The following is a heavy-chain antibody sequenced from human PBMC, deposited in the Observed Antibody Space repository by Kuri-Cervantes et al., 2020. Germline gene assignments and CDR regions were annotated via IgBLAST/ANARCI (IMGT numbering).Heavy chain of an antibody. D-gene: IGHD6-6*01. Sequence: GESLKISCAASGFTFSSYSMNWVRQAPGKGLEWVSYISSSSSTIYYADSVKGRFTISRDNSKNTLYLEMSSLRPEDTAVYYCARDGGRNIASRPDYFDYWGQGTLVTVSS. CDR2: ISSSSSTI. CDR3: ARDGGRNIASRPDYFDY. CDR1: GFTFSSYS. V-gene: IGHV3-48*01. J-gene: IGHJ4*02.